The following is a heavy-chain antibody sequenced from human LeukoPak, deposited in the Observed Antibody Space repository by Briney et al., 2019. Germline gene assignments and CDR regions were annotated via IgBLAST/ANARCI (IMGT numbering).Heavy chain of an antibody. V-gene: IGHV3-33*01. J-gene: IGHJ4*02. D-gene: IGHD3-22*01. CDR2: IWYDGSNK. CDR1: GFTFSSYG. Sequence: PGGSLRLSCAASGFTFSSYGMHWVRQAPGKGLEWVAVIWYDGSNKYYADSVKCRFTISRDNSKNTLYLQMNSLRAEDTAVYYCARDSGYYYDSSGYTYWGQGTLVTVSS. CDR3: ARDSGYYYDSSGYTY.